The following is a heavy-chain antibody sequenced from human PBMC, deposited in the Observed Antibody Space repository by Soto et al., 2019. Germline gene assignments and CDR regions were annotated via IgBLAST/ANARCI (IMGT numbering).Heavy chain of an antibody. CDR2: ISSSTSHT. J-gene: IGHJ4*02. V-gene: IGHV3-11*05. CDR3: ARGRGAAADYFDF. D-gene: IGHD6-13*01. CDR1: GFTFSDYY. Sequence: QVQRVESGGGLVKPGGSLRLSCAGSGFTFSDYYMTWIRQAPGKGLEWVSYISSSTSHTNYADSVKGRFTNSRDNAKNSLFLQMHSLRAEDTAVYYCARGRGAAADYFDFWGQGTLVTVSS.